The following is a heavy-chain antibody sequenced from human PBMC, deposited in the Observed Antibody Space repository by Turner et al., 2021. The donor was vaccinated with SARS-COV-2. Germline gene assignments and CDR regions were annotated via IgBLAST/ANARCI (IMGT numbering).Heavy chain of an antibody. CDR2: LGSEEDKR. CDR1: VLPLIELP. Sequence: VPVVHSGAEVPKPGPHVHFSCHDSVLPLIELPMPWVRQAPGKGLEKMEDLGSEEDKRSYEQKLKGRVNETEDTTKDTAYMGLSSMRSEDTAIHYCATMTPATADIVEIQDPTNDFDTNRLDVWGQGTTVTVSS. D-gene: IGHD2-15*01. J-gene: IGHJ6*02. CDR3: ATMTPATADIVEIQDPTNDFDTNRLDV. V-gene: IGHV1-24*01.